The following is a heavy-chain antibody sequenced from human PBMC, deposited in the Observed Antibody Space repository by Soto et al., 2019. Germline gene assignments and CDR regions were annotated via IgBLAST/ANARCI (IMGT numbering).Heavy chain of an antibody. CDR3: ARVGRTTIAFDI. CDR1: GYTFTSYD. Sequence: WASVKVSCKASGYTFTSYDINWVRQATGQGLEWMGWMNPNSGNTGYAQKFQGRVTMTRNTSISTAYMELSSLRSEDTAVHYCARVGRTTIAFDIWGQGTMVTVSS. D-gene: IGHD4-17*01. CDR2: MNPNSGNT. J-gene: IGHJ3*02. V-gene: IGHV1-8*01.